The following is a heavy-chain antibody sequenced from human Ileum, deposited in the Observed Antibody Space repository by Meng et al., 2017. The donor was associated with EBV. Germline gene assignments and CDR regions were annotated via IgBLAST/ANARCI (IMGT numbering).Heavy chain of an antibody. CDR3: ARGTGADY. V-gene: IGHV1-69*06. Sequence: QVQLVQSGPEVKNPGSSVKVSCKSSGSTFSVYGITWVRQAPGQGLEWMGGIIPALGTPKYARKFQDRLTITADKSTSTGYMELHSLTSNDTAVYFCARGTGADYWGQGTLVTASS. CDR2: IIPALGTP. J-gene: IGHJ4*02. D-gene: IGHD3-10*01. CDR1: GSTFSVYG.